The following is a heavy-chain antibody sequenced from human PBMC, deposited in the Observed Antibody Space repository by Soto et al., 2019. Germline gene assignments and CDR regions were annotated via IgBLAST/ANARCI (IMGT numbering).Heavy chain of an antibody. D-gene: IGHD3-3*01. CDR3: ARRAGFFYFDY. CDR2: INDGGTT. Sequence: QVQLQQWGAGLLKPSETLSLTCAVYGGSFSGYYWSWIRQPPGKGLEWIGEINDGGTTSYSPSLKSRVTISVDTPKNHFSLKLSSVTAADTAVYYCARRAGFFYFDYWGQGTLVTVSS. V-gene: IGHV4-34*01. CDR1: GGSFSGYY. J-gene: IGHJ4*02.